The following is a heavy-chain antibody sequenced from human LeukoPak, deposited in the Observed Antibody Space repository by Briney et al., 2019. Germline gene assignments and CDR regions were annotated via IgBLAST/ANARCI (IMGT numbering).Heavy chain of an antibody. CDR3: ARAIPGDY. J-gene: IGHJ4*02. V-gene: IGHV3-9*01. Sequence: PGRSLRLSCAASGFTFDDYAMHWVRQAPGKGLEWVSGISWNSGNIGYADSVKGRFTISRDISKNTLYLQMNSLRAEDTAVYYCARAIPGDYWGQGTLVTVSS. CDR1: GFTFDDYA. D-gene: IGHD2-2*02. CDR2: ISWNSGNI.